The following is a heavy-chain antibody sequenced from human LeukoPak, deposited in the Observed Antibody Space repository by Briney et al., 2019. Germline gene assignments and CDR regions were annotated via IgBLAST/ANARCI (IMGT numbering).Heavy chain of an antibody. CDR2: INHSGST. J-gene: IGHJ6*02. CDR1: GGSFSGYY. Sequence: PSETLSLTCAVYGGSFSGYYWSWIRQPPGKGLEWIGEINHSGSTNYNPSLQSRVTISVDTSKNQFALKLSSVTAADTAVYYCARGKGYSYFYYYGMDVWGQGTTVTVPS. D-gene: IGHD5-18*01. CDR3: ARGKGYSYFYYYGMDV. V-gene: IGHV4-34*01.